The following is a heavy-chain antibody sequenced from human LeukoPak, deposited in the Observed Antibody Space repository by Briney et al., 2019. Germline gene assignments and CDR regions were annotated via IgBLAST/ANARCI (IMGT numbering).Heavy chain of an antibody. D-gene: IGHD2-2*01. CDR2: IYYSGST. J-gene: IGHJ4*02. CDR3: ARSHGQLRRGFVDY. Sequence: PSETLSLTCTVSGGSISSSSYYWGWIRQPPGKGLEWIGSIYYSGSTYYNPSLKSRVTISVDTSKNQFSLKLSSVTAADTAVYYCARSHGQLRRGFVDYWGQGTLVTVSS. V-gene: IGHV4-39*07. CDR1: GGSISSSSYY.